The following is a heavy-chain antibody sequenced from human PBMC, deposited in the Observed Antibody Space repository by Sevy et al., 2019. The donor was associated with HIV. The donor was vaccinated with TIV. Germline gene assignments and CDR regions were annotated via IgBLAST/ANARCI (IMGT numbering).Heavy chain of an antibody. CDR1: GFTFSSYA. D-gene: IGHD2-8*01. Sequence: GGSLRLSCAASGFTFSSYAMSWVRQAPGKGLEWVSAISGSGGSTYYADSVKGRFTNSRDNSKNAQYLQMNSLRAEDRAVYYCAKTNSPSGMVYASPYDYYGMDVWGQGTTVTVSS. V-gene: IGHV3-23*01. J-gene: IGHJ6*02. CDR2: ISGSGGST. CDR3: AKTNSPSGMVYASPYDYYGMDV.